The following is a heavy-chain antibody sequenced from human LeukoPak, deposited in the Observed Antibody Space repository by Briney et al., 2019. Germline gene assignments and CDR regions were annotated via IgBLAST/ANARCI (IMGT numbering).Heavy chain of an antibody. CDR3: AREYTKVVDDAFDI. J-gene: IGHJ3*02. CDR2: ISAYNGNT. V-gene: IGHV1-18*01. Sequence: GASVKVSCKASGYTFTSYGISWVRQAPGQGLEWMGWISAYNGNTNYAQKLQGRVTMTTDTSTSTAYMELRSLRSDDTAVYYCAREYTKVVDDAFDIWGQGTMVTVSS. D-gene: IGHD4-23*01. CDR1: GYTFTSYG.